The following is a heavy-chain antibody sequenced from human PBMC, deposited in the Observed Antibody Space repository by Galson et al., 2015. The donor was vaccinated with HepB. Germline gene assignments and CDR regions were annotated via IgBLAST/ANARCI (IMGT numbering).Heavy chain of an antibody. CDR2: ITGSGGTA. CDR1: GFTFSSYV. CDR3: AKTQDYNYVGGAFDI. D-gene: IGHD5-24*01. V-gene: IGHV3-23*01. J-gene: IGHJ3*02. Sequence: SLRLSCAASGFTFSSYVMSWVRQAPGKGLEWVSVITGSGGTANYADSVKGRFTISRDNSKNTLYVQMNSLRVEDTAVYYCAKTQDYNYVGGAFDIWGQGTMVTVSS.